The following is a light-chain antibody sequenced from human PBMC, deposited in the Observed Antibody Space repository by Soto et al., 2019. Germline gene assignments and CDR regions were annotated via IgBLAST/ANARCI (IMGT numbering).Light chain of an antibody. Sequence: EIVLTQSPGTLSLSPGERATLSCRASQSVSSTYLAWYQQKPGQAPRLLIYGASNRATGIPDRFSGSGSGTDFTLTISRLEPEDSAVYYCQQYSSSPLTFGGGTKVDIK. CDR1: QSVSSTY. V-gene: IGKV3-20*01. CDR2: GAS. J-gene: IGKJ4*01. CDR3: QQYSSSPLT.